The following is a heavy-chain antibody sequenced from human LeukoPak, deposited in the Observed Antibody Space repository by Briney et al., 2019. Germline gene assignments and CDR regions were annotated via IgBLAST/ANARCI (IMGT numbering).Heavy chain of an antibody. CDR3: ASHVLRFLEWPLYMDV. CDR2: IIPILGIA. V-gene: IGHV1-69*04. J-gene: IGHJ6*03. Sequence: SVKVSCKASGGTFSSYAISWVRQAPGQGLEWMGRIIPILGIANYAQKFQGRVTITTDESTSTAYMELSSLRSEDTAVYYCASHVLRFLEWPLYMDVWGKGTTVTVSS. CDR1: GGTFSSYA. D-gene: IGHD3-3*01.